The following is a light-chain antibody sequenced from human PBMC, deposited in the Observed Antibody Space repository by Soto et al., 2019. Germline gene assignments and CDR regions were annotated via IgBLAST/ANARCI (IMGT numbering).Light chain of an antibody. CDR1: SSDVGGYKY. Sequence: QSALTQPASVSGSPGQSITISCTGTSSDVGGYKYVSWYQQHPDKAPKLIIFEVSNRPSGISSRFSGSKSGNTASLTISGRQAEDEADYYCASYTSSSTSVIFGRGTKVTVL. J-gene: IGLJ2*01. V-gene: IGLV2-14*01. CDR3: ASYTSSSTSVI. CDR2: EVS.